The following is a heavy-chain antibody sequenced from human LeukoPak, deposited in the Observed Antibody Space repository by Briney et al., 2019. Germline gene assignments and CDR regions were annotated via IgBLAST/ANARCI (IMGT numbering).Heavy chain of an antibody. CDR2: IYYTGST. CDR1: GGSTSTYY. D-gene: IGHD3-10*01. CDR3: ARDDVGFYGSGSYRNAFDI. Sequence: SETLSLTCTVSGGSTSTYYWSWIRQPPGEGLEWIGYIYYTGSTNYNPSLKSRVTIPVDTSKNQFSLKLSSVTAADTAVYYCARDDVGFYGSGSYRNAFDIWGQGTMVTVSS. V-gene: IGHV4-59*01. J-gene: IGHJ3*02.